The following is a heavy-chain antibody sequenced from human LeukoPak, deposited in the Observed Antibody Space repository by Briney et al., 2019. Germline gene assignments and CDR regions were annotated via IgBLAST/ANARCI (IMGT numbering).Heavy chain of an antibody. CDR3: ARHRAMAGPTHFDY. D-gene: IGHD6-19*01. V-gene: IGHV4-34*01. CDR2: INHSGST. CDR1: GGSFSGYY. Sequence: SETLSLTCAVYGGSFSGYYWSWIRQPPGKGLEWIGEINHSGSTNYNPSLKSRVTISVDTSKNQFSLKLSSVTAADTAVYYCARHRAMAGPTHFDYWGQGTLVTVSS. J-gene: IGHJ4*02.